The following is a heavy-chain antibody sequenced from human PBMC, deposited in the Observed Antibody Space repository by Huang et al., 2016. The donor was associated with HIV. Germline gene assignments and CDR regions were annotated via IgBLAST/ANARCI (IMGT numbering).Heavy chain of an antibody. Sequence: EVRLVESGGGLVRPGGSRRLSCTASGFIFTKAWMTWVRQAPGRGLEWVGRRKRKKDGGTTDYAAPGKGRFTISRDDSKNTLYLQMNSLKIEDTAVYFCSMLTFGAAIGPTNDHWGQGTLVSVSS. CDR2: RKRKKDGGTT. V-gene: IGHV3-15*01. J-gene: IGHJ4*02. CDR3: SMLTFGAAIGPTNDH. CDR1: GFIFTKAW. D-gene: IGHD3-16*02.